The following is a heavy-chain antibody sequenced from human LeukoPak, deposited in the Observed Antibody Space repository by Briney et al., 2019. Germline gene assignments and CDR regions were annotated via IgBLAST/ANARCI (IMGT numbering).Heavy chain of an antibody. D-gene: IGHD2-2*02. CDR1: GYTFTSYY. V-gene: IGHV1-46*01. CDR2: INPSGGST. J-gene: IGHJ4*02. Sequence: ASVKVSCKASGYTFTSYYMHWVRQAPGQGLEWMGIINPSGGSTSYAQKFQGRVTMTRDTSTSTVYMELSSLRSEDTAVYYCARSFCSSTSCYTTPYYFDYWGQGTLVTVSS. CDR3: ARSFCSSTSCYTTPYYFDY.